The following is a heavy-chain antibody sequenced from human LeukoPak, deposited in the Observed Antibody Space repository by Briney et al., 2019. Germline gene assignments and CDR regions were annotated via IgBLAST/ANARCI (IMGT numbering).Heavy chain of an antibody. CDR1: GFTFSSYW. CDR2: INPGGSSI. J-gene: IGHJ4*02. Sequence: PGGSLRLSCAASGFTFSSYWMHWVRQVPGKGLVWVARINPGGSSITYTDSVTGRFTISRDNAKNTLYLQMDSLRAEDTGVYYCARSNQADDYWGQGTLVTVSS. D-gene: IGHD1-14*01. V-gene: IGHV3-74*01. CDR3: ARSNQADDY.